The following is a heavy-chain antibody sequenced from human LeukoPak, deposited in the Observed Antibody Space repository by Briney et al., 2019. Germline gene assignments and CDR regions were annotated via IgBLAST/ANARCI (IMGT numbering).Heavy chain of an antibody. V-gene: IGHV6-1*01. CDR3: ARGHYGSGIHQGAFDI. J-gene: IGHJ3*02. CDR1: GDSVSGSNGA. CDR2: TYYRSKWYY. Sequence: SQTLSLTCVISGDSVSGSNGAWNWIRQSPSRGLEWLGRTYYRSKWYYAYAVSVKSRITINPDTSKNQFSLQLNSVTPEDTAVYYCARGHYGSGIHQGAFDIWGQGTIVTVSS. D-gene: IGHD3-10*01.